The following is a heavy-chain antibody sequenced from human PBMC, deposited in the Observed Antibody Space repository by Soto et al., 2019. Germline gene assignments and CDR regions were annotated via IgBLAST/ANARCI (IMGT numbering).Heavy chain of an antibody. CDR2: IYSGGST. CDR3: ARVMCYSYGFDY. Sequence: EVQLVESGGGLVQPGVSLRLSCAASGFTVSSNYMSWVRQAPGKWLEWVSVIYSGGSTYYADSVKGRFTITRDNSKNKLYLQMNSQRAEDTAVYYCARVMCYSYGFDYWGQGTLVTASS. D-gene: IGHD5-18*01. V-gene: IGHV3-66*01. CDR1: GFTVSSNY. J-gene: IGHJ4*02.